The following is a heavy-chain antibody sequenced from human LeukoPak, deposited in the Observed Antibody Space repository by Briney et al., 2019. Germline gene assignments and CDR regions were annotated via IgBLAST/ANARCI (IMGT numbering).Heavy chain of an antibody. CDR3: ARDRGYCSGGSCYNWFDP. D-gene: IGHD2-15*01. Sequence: SETLSLTCTVSGGSISSYYWSWTRQPAGKGLEWIGRIYTSGSTNYNPSLKSRVTMSVDTSKNQFSLKLSSVTAADTAVYYCARDRGYCSGGSCYNWFDPWGQGTLVTVSS. CDR2: IYTSGST. V-gene: IGHV4-4*07. J-gene: IGHJ5*02. CDR1: GGSISSYY.